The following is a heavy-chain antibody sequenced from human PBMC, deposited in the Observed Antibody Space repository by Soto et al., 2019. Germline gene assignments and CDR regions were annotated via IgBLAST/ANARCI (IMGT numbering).Heavy chain of an antibody. CDR3: ARGGDSSGYYFPLDY. Sequence: QLQLQKSGSGLVKPSQTLSLTCAVSGGSISSGGYSWSWIRQPPGKGLEWIGYIYHSGSTYYNPSLKSRVTISVDRSKNQFSLKLSSVTAADTAVYYCARGGDSSGYYFPLDYWGQGTLVTVSS. CDR2: IYHSGST. CDR1: GGSISSGGYS. V-gene: IGHV4-30-2*01. J-gene: IGHJ4*02. D-gene: IGHD3-22*01.